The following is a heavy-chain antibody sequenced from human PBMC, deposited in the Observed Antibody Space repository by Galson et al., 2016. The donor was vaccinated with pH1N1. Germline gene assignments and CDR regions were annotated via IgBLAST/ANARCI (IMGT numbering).Heavy chain of an antibody. J-gene: IGHJ5*02. CDR1: GYTFTSYY. D-gene: IGHD1-26*01. CDR2: INPSGGST. Sequence: QSGAEVKKPGESLKISCKASGYTFTSYYMHWVRQAPGQGLEWMGIINPSGGSTSYAQKFQGRVTMTRDTSTSTVYMELSSLRSEDTAVYYCAWGRWGFDPWGQGTLVTVSS. CDR3: AWGRWGFDP. V-gene: IGHV1-46*01.